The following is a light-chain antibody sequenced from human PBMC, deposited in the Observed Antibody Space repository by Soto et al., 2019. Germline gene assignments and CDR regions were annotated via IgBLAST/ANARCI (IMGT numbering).Light chain of an antibody. CDR3: QQYNTWPPEYT. J-gene: IGKJ2*01. Sequence: EIVLTQSPATLSVSPGERATLSCRASQSVSTKLAWYQQKPGQAPRLLIYDTSTRATGIPARFSGSRSGTEFTLTISSLQSEDCAVYFCQQYNTWPPEYTFGQGTKLESK. V-gene: IGKV3-15*01. CDR2: DTS. CDR1: QSVSTK.